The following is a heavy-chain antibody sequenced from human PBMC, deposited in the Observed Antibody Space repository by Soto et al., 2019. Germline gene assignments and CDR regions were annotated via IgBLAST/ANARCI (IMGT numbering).Heavy chain of an antibody. J-gene: IGHJ3*02. CDR2: IIPNNGKT. V-gene: IGHV1-18*01. CDR3: ARGPFAYYDFWSGYWPHDAFDI. D-gene: IGHD3-3*01. Sequence: ASVKVSCKASGGTFSSYTISWVRQAPGQGLEWMGRIIPNNGKTNYAQKLQGRVTMTTDKSTSTAYMELRSLRSDDTAVYYCARGPFAYYDFWSGYWPHDAFDIWGQGTMVTVSS. CDR1: GGTFSSYT.